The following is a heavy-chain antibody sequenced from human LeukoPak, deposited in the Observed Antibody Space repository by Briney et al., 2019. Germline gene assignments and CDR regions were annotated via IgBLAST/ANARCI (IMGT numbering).Heavy chain of an antibody. J-gene: IGHJ5*02. D-gene: IGHD4-17*01. CDR2: ISGSGGST. V-gene: IGHV3-23*01. CDR3: AKDLLDSPTTVTTLDNWFDP. CDR1: GFTFSSYA. Sequence: GGSLRLSCTASGFTFSSYAMSWVRQAPGKGLEWVSVISGSGGSTYDADSVKGRFTISRDNSQNTLYLHMNSLRAEDTAVYYCAKDLLDSPTTVTTLDNWFDPWGQGTLVTVSS.